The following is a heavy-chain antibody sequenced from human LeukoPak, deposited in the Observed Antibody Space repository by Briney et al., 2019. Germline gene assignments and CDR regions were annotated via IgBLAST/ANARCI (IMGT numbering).Heavy chain of an antibody. CDR1: GGTFSSYA. V-gene: IGHV1-69*13. D-gene: IGHD3-16*01. CDR2: VIPIFGTA. J-gene: IGHJ4*02. Sequence: RASVRLSCKASGGTFSSYAISWVRQAPGQGLEWMGGVIPIFGTANYAQTIQGRVTNNADQSTSTAYIELRSLRPAHTAVYYYARDGGTRPFAYGGQPTLATLPS. CDR3: ARDGGTRPFAY.